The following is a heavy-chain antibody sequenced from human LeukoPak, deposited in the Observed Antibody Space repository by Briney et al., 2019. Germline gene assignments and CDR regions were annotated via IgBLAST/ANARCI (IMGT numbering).Heavy chain of an antibody. CDR1: GYTFSRYG. CDR3: ARQVLIVGGRYGMDV. Sequence: ASVKVSCKASGYTFSRYGISWVRQAPGQGLEWMGWISGYNGNTKSAQKVQGRVTMTTDTSTSTAYMEVRSLRSDDTAVYYCARQVLIVGGRYGMDVWGQGTTVTVSS. CDR2: ISGYNGNT. J-gene: IGHJ6*02. D-gene: IGHD3-22*01. V-gene: IGHV1-18*01.